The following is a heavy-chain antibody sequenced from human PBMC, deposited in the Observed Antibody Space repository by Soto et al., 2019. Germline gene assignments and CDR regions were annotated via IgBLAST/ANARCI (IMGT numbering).Heavy chain of an antibody. J-gene: IGHJ4*02. CDR2: IYYSGST. D-gene: IGHD6-19*01. CDR3: APYSSGWYVY. Sequence: SETLSLTCTVSGGSISSSSYYWGWIRQPPGKGLEWIGSIYYSGSTYYNPSLKSRVTISVDTSKNQFSLKLSSVTAADTAVYYCAPYSSGWYVYWGQGTLVTVSS. V-gene: IGHV4-39*01. CDR1: GGSISSSSYY.